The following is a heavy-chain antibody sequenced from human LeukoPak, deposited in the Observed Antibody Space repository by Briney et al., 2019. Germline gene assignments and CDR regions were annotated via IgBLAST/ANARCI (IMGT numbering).Heavy chain of an antibody. CDR2: ISAYNGNT. D-gene: IGHD6-13*01. CDR3: ASYSSSWENDAFDI. V-gene: IGHV1-18*01. J-gene: IGHJ3*02. Sequence: ASVKVSCTASGYTFTSYGISWVRQAPGQGLEWMGWISAYNGNTNYAQKLQGRVTMTTDTSTSTAYMELRSLRSDDTAVYYCASYSSSWENDAFDIWGQGTMVTVSS. CDR1: GYTFTSYG.